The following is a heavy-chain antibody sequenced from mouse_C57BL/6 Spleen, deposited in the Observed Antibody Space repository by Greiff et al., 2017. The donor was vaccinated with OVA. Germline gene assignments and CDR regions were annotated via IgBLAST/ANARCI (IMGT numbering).Heavy chain of an antibody. D-gene: IGHD2-1*01. CDR1: GYTFTSYW. V-gene: IGHV1-52*01. CDR3: ARERIYYGKVFDY. Sequence: QVQLQQPGAELVRPGSSVKLSCKASGYTFTSYWMHWVKQRPIQGLEWIGNIDPSDSETHYNQKFKDKATLTVDKSSSTAYMQLSSLTSEDSAVYYCARERIYYGKVFDYWGQGTTLTVSS. J-gene: IGHJ2*01. CDR2: IDPSDSET.